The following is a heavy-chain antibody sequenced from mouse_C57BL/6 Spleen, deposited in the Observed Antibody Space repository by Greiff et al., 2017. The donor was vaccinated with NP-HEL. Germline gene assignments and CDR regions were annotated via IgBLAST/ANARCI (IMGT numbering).Heavy chain of an antibody. V-gene: IGHV1-55*01. CDR3: VRGDYGSSYGY. Sequence: QVQLQQPGAELVKPGASVKMSCKASGYTFTSYWLTWVTQRPGQGLEWIGDIYPGSGSTNYNEKFKSKATLTVDTSSSTAYMQLSSLTSEDAAVYYCVRGDYGSSYGYWGQGTTLTVSS. D-gene: IGHD1-1*01. CDR2: IYPGSGST. J-gene: IGHJ2*01. CDR1: GYTFTSYW.